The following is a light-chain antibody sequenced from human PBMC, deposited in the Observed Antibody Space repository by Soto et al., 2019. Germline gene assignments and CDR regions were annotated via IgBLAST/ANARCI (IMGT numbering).Light chain of an antibody. V-gene: IGLV2-8*01. J-gene: IGLJ2*01. CDR2: EVS. CDR1: SSDVGGYNY. Sequence: QSVLTQPPSASGSPGQSVTISCTGTSSDVGGYNYVSWHQQHPGKAPKLMIYEVSKRPSGVPDRFSGSKSGNTASLTVSGLQAEDEADYYCSSYAGSNSHVVFGGGTKVTVL. CDR3: SSYAGSNSHVV.